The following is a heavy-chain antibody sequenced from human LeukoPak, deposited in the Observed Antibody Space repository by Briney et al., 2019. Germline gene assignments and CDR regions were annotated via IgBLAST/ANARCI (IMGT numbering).Heavy chain of an antibody. CDR2: INPNSGGT. CDR3: ARDLDYYDSSSYYYDFDY. D-gene: IGHD3-22*01. Sequence: ASVKVSCKASGYTFTGYYMHWVRQAPGQGPEWMGWINPNSGGTNYAQKFQGRVTMTRDTSISTAYMELSRLRSDDTAVYYCARDLDYYDSSSYYYDFDYWGQGTLVTVSS. V-gene: IGHV1-2*02. J-gene: IGHJ4*02. CDR1: GYTFTGYY.